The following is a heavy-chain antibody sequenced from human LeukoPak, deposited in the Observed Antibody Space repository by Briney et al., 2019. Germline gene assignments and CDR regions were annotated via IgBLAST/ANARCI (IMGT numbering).Heavy chain of an antibody. J-gene: IGHJ3*02. Sequence: ASVKVSCKASGYTFTGYYTHWVRQAPGQGLEWMGRINPNSGGTNYAQKFQGRVTMTRDTSISTAYMELSRLRSDDTAVYYCATLAPYGGNRRNDAFDIWGQGTMVTVSS. V-gene: IGHV1-2*06. CDR1: GYTFTGYY. CDR3: ATLAPYGGNRRNDAFDI. CDR2: INPNSGGT. D-gene: IGHD4-23*01.